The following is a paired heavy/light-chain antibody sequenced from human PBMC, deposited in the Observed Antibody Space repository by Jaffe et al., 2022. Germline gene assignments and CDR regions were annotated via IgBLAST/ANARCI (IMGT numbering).Heavy chain of an antibody. CDR1: GYSISNAVY. J-gene: IGHJ4*02. CDR2: IYESGST. D-gene: IGHD3-10*01. V-gene: IGHV4-38-2*02. Sequence: QVQLQESGPGLVKPSETLSLTCTVSGYSISNAVYWGWIRQPPGKGLEWLGSIYESGSTNYNPSVQSRISISMDTSKNQFSLKFSSVTAADTAVYYCARHEPSGGFDYWGQGSLVTVSS. CDR3: ARHEPSGGFDY.
Light chain of an antibody. V-gene: IGKV1-13*02. J-gene: IGKJ5*01. CDR2: DAS. Sequence: AIQLTQSPSSLSASVGDRVTITCRASQGISTALAWYQQKPGKPPKLLIYDASTLESGVPSSFSGSGSGTDFTLTISSLQPEDFATYYCQQFKSYPITFGQGTRLEI. CDR1: QGISTA. CDR3: QQFKSYPIT.